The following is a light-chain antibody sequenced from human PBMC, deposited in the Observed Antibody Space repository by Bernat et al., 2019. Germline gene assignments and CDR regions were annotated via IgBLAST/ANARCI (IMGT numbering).Light chain of an antibody. CDR2: GAS. CDR3: QQYGSSPMYT. Sequence: EIVMTQSPATLSVSPGERATLSCSASQSVSSNLAWYQQKPGQAPRLLIYGASSRATGIPDRFSGSGSGTDFTLTISRLEPEDFAVYYCQQYGSSPMYTFGQGTKLEIK. V-gene: IGKV3-20*01. CDR1: QSVSSN. J-gene: IGKJ2*01.